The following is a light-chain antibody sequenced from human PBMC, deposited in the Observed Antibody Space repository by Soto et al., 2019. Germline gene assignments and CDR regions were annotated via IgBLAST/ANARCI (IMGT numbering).Light chain of an antibody. CDR1: SSNIGNNY. CDR3: GTWDSSLSASVV. J-gene: IGLJ2*01. V-gene: IGLV1-51*01. Sequence: QSVLTQPPSVSAAPEQTVTISCSGSSSNIGNNYVSWYQQLPGTAPKLLIYDNNKRPSGIPDRFSGSKSGTSATLGITGLQTGDEADYYCGTWDSSLSASVVFGGGTKLTVL. CDR2: DNN.